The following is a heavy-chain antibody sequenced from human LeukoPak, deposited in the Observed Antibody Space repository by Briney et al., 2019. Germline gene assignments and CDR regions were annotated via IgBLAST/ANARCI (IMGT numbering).Heavy chain of an antibody. D-gene: IGHD4-17*01. CDR3: ARTGSTVTMLYPFDH. CDR1: GGSIRSYY. V-gene: IGHV4-59*01. J-gene: IGHJ4*02. CDR2: IYYSGST. Sequence: SETLSLTCTVSGGSIRSYYWSWIRQPPGKGLEWVGYIYYSGSTNHNPSLKSRVSISVDTSKNQFSLKLSSVTAADTAVYYCARTGSTVTMLYPFDHWGQGTLVTVSS.